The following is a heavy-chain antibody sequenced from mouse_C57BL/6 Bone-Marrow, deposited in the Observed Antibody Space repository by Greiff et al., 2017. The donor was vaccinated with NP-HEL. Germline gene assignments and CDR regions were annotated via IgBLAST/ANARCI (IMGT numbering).Heavy chain of an antibody. CDR1: GYTFTSYW. CDR2: IDPSDSYT. Sequence: VKLQQPGAELVKPGASVKLSCKASGYTFTSYWMQWVKQRPGQGLEWIGEIDPSDSYTNYNQKFKGKATLTVDTSSSTAYMQLSSLTSEDSAVYYCSAQAGDYFDYWGQGTTLTVSS. CDR3: SAQAGDYFDY. D-gene: IGHD3-2*02. J-gene: IGHJ2*01. V-gene: IGHV1-50*01.